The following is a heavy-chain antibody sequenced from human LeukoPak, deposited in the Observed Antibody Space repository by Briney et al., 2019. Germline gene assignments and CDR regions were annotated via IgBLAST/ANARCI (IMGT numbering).Heavy chain of an antibody. CDR1: GFTFSGYP. Sequence: GKSLRLSCAASGFTFSGYPIHWARQAPGKGLEWVASIKQDGSQRGYVDSVKGRFTISRDNAKNSLYLQMNSLRVDDTAVYYCARDDGSSSFTYWGQGALVTVSS. J-gene: IGHJ4*02. CDR3: ARDDGSSSFTY. D-gene: IGHD3-10*01. V-gene: IGHV3-7*01. CDR2: IKQDGSQR.